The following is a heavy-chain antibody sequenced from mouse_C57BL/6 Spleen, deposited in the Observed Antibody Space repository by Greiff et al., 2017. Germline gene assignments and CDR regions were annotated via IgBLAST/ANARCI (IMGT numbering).Heavy chain of an antibody. CDR3: ARREGGYYGSSPLDY. D-gene: IGHD1-1*01. J-gene: IGHJ2*01. V-gene: IGHV1-4*01. Sequence: VKLVESGAELARPGASVKMSCKASGYTFTSYTMHWVKQRPGQGLEWIGYINPSSGYTKYNQKFKDKATLTADKSSSTAYMQLSSLTSEDSAVYYCARREGGYYGSSPLDYWGQGTTLTVSS. CDR1: GYTFTSYT. CDR2: INPSSGYT.